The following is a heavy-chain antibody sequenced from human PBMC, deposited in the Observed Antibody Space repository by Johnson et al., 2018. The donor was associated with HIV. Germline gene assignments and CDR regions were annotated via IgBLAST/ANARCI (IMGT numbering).Heavy chain of an antibody. D-gene: IGHD6-19*01. CDR1: GFTFTDYY. Sequence: VQLVESGGGVVRPGGSLRVSCAASGFTFTDYYMTWIRQAPGKGLEWVSHISTSGGGIYYADSVKGRFTISRDNARNSLYLQMNSLRAEDTAVYYCARVRYSSGWPIYAFDIWGQGTVVIVSS. J-gene: IGHJ3*02. CDR3: ARVRYSSGWPIYAFDI. V-gene: IGHV3-11*04. CDR2: ISTSGGGI.